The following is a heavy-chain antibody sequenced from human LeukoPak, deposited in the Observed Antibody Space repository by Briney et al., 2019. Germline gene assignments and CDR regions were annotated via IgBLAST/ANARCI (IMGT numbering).Heavy chain of an antibody. CDR3: ARQSRYYYMDV. Sequence: PSETLSLTCKVSGVSISNYYWTWIRQPPGKALEWIGYTFNTGSTNYNPSLKSRATISLDTSRNQVSLELKSVTAADTAVYYCARQSRYYYMDVWGRGTTVTVSS. J-gene: IGHJ6*03. CDR2: TFNTGST. V-gene: IGHV4-59*08. CDR1: GVSISNYY.